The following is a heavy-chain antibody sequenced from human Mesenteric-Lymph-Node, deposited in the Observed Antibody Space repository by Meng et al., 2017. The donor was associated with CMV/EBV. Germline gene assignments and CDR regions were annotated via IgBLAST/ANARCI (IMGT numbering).Heavy chain of an antibody. CDR3: ARGTGITFGGVDFDY. CDR2: INPSGGST. V-gene: IGHV1-46*01. Sequence: ASGYTFTGYYMHWVRQAPGQGLEWMGIINPSGGSTSYAQKFQGRVTMTRDTSTSTVYMELSSLRSEDTAVYYCARGTGITFGGVDFDYWGQGTLVTVS. J-gene: IGHJ4*02. D-gene: IGHD3-16*01. CDR1: GYTFTGYY.